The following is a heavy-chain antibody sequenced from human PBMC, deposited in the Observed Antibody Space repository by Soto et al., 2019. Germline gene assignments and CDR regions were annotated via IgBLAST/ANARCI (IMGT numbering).Heavy chain of an antibody. CDR1: GYTLTELS. CDR3: STDRTFRRNYDY. CDR2: FDPEDGET. Sequence: ASVKGSCKVSGYTLTELSMHWVRQAPGKGLEWMGGFDPEDGETIYAQKFQGRVTMTEDTSTDTAYMELSSLRSEDTAVYYCSTDRTFRRNYDYCAQGTLVPGSS. J-gene: IGHJ4*02. V-gene: IGHV1-24*01.